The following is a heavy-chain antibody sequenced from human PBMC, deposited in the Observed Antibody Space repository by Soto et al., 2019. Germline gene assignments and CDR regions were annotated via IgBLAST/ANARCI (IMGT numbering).Heavy chain of an antibody. J-gene: IGHJ6*02. CDR2: IYYSGSS. CDR3: VRLAGYCTGASCYGHYAMDV. CDR1: GGSISSRSYS. Sequence: QLQLQESGPGLVKPSEPLSLTCCVSGGSISSRSYSWGWIRQPPGKGLEWIVTIYYSGSSNYDPSLKRRVTISVDTSKNQFSLKLSSVTAADTAVYYCVRLAGYCTGASCYGHYAMDVGGQGTTVTVSS. D-gene: IGHD2-8*02. V-gene: IGHV4-39*01.